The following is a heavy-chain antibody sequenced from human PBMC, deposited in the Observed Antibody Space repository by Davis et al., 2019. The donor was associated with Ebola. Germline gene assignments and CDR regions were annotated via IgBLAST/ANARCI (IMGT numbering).Heavy chain of an antibody. J-gene: IGHJ3*02. Sequence: PGGSLRLSCSASGFTFSSYAMSWVRQAPGKGLEWVSAISGSGGSTYYADSVKGRFTISRDNSKNTLYLQMNSLRAEDTAVYYCASDYYDSSGYYNDAFDIWGQGTMVTVSS. CDR2: ISGSGGST. V-gene: IGHV3-23*01. D-gene: IGHD3-22*01. CDR3: ASDYYDSSGYYNDAFDI. CDR1: GFTFSSYA.